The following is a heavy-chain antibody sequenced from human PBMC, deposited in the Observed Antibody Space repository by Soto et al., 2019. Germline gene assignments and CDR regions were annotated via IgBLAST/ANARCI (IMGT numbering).Heavy chain of an antibody. V-gene: IGHV3-23*01. CDR2: ITNSGGTT. D-gene: IGHD3-10*02. CDR3: VNLNFTARTVCSGNYVCFDP. CDR1: GLNFRNYG. Sequence: EVQLLESGGGLVQPGGSLRLSCAVSGLNFRNYGMSWVRQAPGKGLEWVSVITNSGGTTYYADSVKGRFTISRDNFRNTVELQMNSLGAEDTDLDYCVNLNFTARTVCSGNYVCFDPWRQRTQVTVS. J-gene: IGHJ5*02.